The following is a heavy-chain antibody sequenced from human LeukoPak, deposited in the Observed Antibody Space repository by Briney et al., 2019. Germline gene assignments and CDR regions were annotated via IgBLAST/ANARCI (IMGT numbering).Heavy chain of an antibody. CDR3: ARDSSRVDY. CDR1: GFTFNTYT. D-gene: IGHD6-13*01. J-gene: IGHJ4*02. Sequence: GESLRLSCAASGFTFNTYTMYWVRQAPGKGPEWVSGISNSGGSTYYADSVKGRFTISRDNSKNTLYLQMNSLRAEDTAVYYCARDSSRVDYWGQGTLVTVSS. CDR2: ISNSGGST. V-gene: IGHV3-23*01.